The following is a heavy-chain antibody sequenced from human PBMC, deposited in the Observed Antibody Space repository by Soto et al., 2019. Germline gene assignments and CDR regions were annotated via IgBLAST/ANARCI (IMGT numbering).Heavy chain of an antibody. CDR1: GGTFGSYA. D-gene: IGHD2-2*01. CDR2: IIPIPGTA. J-gene: IGHJ6*02. Sequence: QVQLVQSGAEVKKPGSSVKVSCKASGGTFGSYAISWVRQAPGQGLEWMGGIIPIPGTANYAQKFQGRVTIAADESTSTAYMDLCSLRSEYTAVYYCARSQGSSTSLEIYYYYYYGMDVWGQGTTVTVSS. V-gene: IGHV1-69*01. CDR3: ARSQGSSTSLEIYYYYYYGMDV.